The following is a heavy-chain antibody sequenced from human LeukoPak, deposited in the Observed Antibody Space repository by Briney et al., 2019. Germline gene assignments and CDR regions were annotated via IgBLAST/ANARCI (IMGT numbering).Heavy chain of an antibody. CDR2: IYYSGST. J-gene: IGHJ6*02. CDR3: ARDRLRPVGATPYYYYYGMDV. D-gene: IGHD1-26*01. CDR1: GGSFSGYY. Sequence: SETLSLTCAVYGGSFSGYYWSWIRQPPGKGLEWIGYIYYSGSTNYNPSLKSRVTISVDTSKNQFSLKLSSVTAADTAVYYCARDRLRPVGATPYYYYYGMDVWGQGTTVTVCS. V-gene: IGHV4-59*01.